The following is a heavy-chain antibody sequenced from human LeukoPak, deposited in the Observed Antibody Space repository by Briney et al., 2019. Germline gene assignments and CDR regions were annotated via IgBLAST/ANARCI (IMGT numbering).Heavy chain of an antibody. CDR1: GGSFSGYY. D-gene: IGHD5-12*01. J-gene: IGHJ5*02. Sequence: PSETLSLTCAVYGGSFSGYYWSWIRQPPGKGLEWIGEINHSGSTNYNPSLKSRVTISVDTSKNQFSLKLSSVTAADTAVYYRARRRKYSGYDSSWGQGTLVTVSS. CDR2: INHSGST. CDR3: ARRRKYSGYDSS. V-gene: IGHV4-34*01.